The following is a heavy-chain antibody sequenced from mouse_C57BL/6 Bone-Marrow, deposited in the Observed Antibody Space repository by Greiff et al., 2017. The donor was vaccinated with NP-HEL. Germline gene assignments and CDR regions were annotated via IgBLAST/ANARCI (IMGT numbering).Heavy chain of an antibody. V-gene: IGHV1-54*01. CDR3: ARLHYYGSREDYFDY. CDR1: GYAFTNYL. D-gene: IGHD1-1*01. CDR2: INPGSGGT. J-gene: IGHJ2*01. Sequence: VQLQQSGAELVRPGPSVKVSCKASGYAFTNYLIEWVKQRPGQGLEWIGVINPGSGGTNYNEKFKGKATLTADKSSSTAYMQLSSLTSEDSAVYFCARLHYYGSREDYFDYWGQGTTLTVSS.